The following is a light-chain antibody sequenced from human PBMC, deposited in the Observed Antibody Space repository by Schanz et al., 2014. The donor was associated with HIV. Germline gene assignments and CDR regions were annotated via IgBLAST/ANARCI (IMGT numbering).Light chain of an antibody. CDR1: SSDVGGYNY. CDR3: SSHAGRSSFVV. Sequence: QSALTQPASVSGSPGQSITISCTGTSSDVGGYNYVSWYQQHPTKAPKLMIYDVSNRPSGVPDRFSGSKSGNTASLTISGLQAEDEADYYCSSHAGRSSFVVFGGGTKLTVL. CDR2: DVS. V-gene: IGLV2-14*03. J-gene: IGLJ2*01.